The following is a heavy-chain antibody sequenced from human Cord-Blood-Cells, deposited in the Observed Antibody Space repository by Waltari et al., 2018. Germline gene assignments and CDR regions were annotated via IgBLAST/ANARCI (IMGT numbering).Heavy chain of an antibody. CDR2: ISYDGSNK. J-gene: IGHJ4*02. CDR1: GFPFSRYA. Sequence: QVHRVASGGGVVQPGRSLRPSCAALGFPFSRYATHWVRQAPGKGLEWVAVISYDGSNKYYADSVKGRFTISRDNSKNTLYLQMNSLRAEDTAVYYCARAATTFFDYWGQGTLVTVSS. D-gene: IGHD2-15*01. V-gene: IGHV3-30*04. CDR3: ARAATTFFDY.